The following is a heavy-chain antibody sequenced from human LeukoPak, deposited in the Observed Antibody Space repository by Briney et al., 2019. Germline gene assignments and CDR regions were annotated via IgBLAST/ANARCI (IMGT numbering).Heavy chain of an antibody. J-gene: IGHJ4*02. CDR1: GGTFSSYA. D-gene: IGHD3-22*01. Sequence: SVKVSCKASGGTFSSYAISWVRQAPGQGLEWMGGIIPIFGTANYAQKFQGRVTITVDESTSTAYMELSSLRSEDTAVYYCARSRRARGTMIVVASFDYWGQGTLVTVSS. CDR2: IIPIFGTA. CDR3: ARSRRARGTMIVVASFDY. V-gene: IGHV1-69*13.